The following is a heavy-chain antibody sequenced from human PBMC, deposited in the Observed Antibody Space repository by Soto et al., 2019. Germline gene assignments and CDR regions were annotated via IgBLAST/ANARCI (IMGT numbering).Heavy chain of an antibody. CDR1: GGSISSYY. V-gene: IGHV4-59*01. CDR3: ARGGYYDSSGYLFNLDY. CDR2: VYYTGST. Sequence: PSETLSLTCTVSGGSISSYYWSWIRQPPGKGLEWIGYVYYTGSTDYNPSLQSRVTISVDTPKNQFSLKLSSVTAADTAVYYCARGGYYDSSGYLFNLDYWGQGTLVTVSS. D-gene: IGHD3-22*01. J-gene: IGHJ4*02.